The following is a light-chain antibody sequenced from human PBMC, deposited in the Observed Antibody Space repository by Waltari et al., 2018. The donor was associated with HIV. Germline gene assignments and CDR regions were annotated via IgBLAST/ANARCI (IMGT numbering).Light chain of an antibody. Sequence: QSVMTQPPSASGNPGQRVTIPCSGTSSNIGSRSVNWYQHFPGTAPKLLIFTNDQRPSGVPDRFSASKSGTSASLSISGLHSGDEGVYYCSAWDVSLNGVVFGGGTKLTVL. CDR1: SSNIGSRS. V-gene: IGLV1-44*01. J-gene: IGLJ2*01. CDR2: TND. CDR3: SAWDVSLNGVV.